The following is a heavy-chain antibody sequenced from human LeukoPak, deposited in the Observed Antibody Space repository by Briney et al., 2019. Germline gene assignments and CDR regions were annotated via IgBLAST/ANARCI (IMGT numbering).Heavy chain of an antibody. J-gene: IGHJ4*02. CDR3: ARVHRWLQLNRAIHSFFDY. CDR1: GYTFTGYY. D-gene: IGHD5-24*01. CDR2: INPNSGGT. V-gene: IGHV1-2*02. Sequence: GASVKVSRKASGYTFTGYYMHWVRQAPGQGLEWMGWINPNSGGTNYSQKFQGRVTMTMDTSLSTAYMELSRLRSDDTAVYYCARVHRWLQLNRAIHSFFDYWGQGTLVTVSS.